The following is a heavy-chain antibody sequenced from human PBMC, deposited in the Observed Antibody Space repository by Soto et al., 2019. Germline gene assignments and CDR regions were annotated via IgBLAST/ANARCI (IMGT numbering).Heavy chain of an antibody. V-gene: IGHV3-48*01. CDR1: GFTFSSYS. D-gene: IGHD3-10*01. Sequence: EVQLVESGGGLVQPGGSLRLSCAASGFTFSSYSMNWVRQAPGKGLEWVSFISSSSSTIYYADSVKGRFTISRDNAKNSLYLQMNSLRAEDTAVYYCARAGCYGSGTCPIDYWGQGTLVTVSS. CDR2: ISSSSSTI. J-gene: IGHJ4*02. CDR3: ARAGCYGSGTCPIDY.